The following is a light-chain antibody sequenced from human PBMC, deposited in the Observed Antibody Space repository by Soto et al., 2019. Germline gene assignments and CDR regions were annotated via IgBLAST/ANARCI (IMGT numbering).Light chain of an antibody. Sequence: QSALTQPASVSGSPGQSITISCTGTNSDFGNYNLVSWYQQHPGKAPKLIIYEVNKRPSGVSSRFSGSKSGNTASLTIFGLQAEDEADYYCYSYAGGDTYYVFGTGTKVTVL. CDR1: NSDFGNYNL. V-gene: IGLV2-23*02. J-gene: IGLJ1*01. CDR3: YSYAGGDTYYV. CDR2: EVN.